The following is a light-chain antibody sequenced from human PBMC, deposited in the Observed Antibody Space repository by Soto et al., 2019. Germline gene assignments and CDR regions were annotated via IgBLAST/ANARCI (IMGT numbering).Light chain of an antibody. V-gene: IGKV1-5*03. J-gene: IGKJ1*01. CDR1: QSIDTW. Sequence: DIQMTQSPSTLSASVGDRVTITCRASQSIDTWLAWYQQKPGEVPKVLIYKVSNLQRGVPSRFSGSGSGTEFTLTISGLQPDDFATYYCQHYKFFPWTFGQGTSVEIK. CDR2: KVS. CDR3: QHYKFFPWT.